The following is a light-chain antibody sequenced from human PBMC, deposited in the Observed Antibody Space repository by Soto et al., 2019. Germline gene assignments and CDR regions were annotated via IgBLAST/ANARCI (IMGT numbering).Light chain of an antibody. CDR1: QSVSSNY. V-gene: IGKV3-20*01. CDR2: GAS. CDR3: QYYNNWLAT. J-gene: IGKJ4*01. Sequence: DIVLTQSPGTLSLYTGERATVSCRASQSVSSNYLAWYQQKPGQAPRLLIYGASSRATGIPGRFSGSGSGTDFTLTISRLEPEDFTIYYCQYYNNWLATFGGGTKV.